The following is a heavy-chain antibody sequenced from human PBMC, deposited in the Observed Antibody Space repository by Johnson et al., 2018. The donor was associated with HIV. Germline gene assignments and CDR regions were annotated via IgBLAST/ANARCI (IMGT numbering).Heavy chain of an antibody. CDR3: TIDTGGSEF. V-gene: IGHV3-23*01. CDR1: GFTFSSYA. CDR2: ISGSGGNT. Sequence: VQVLESGGGLVQPGGSLRLSCAASGFTFSSYAMSWVRQAPGKGLEWVSEISGSGGNTDYADSVKGRFTISRDTSNNTVHLQMNSLRAEDTAVYYCTIDTGGSEFWGQGTVVTVSS. D-gene: IGHD6-19*01. J-gene: IGHJ3*01.